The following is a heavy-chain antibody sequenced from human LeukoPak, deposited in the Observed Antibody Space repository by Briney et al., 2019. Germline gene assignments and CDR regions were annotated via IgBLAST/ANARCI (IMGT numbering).Heavy chain of an antibody. V-gene: IGHV3-21*04. CDR1: GFTFSSYS. D-gene: IGHD3-22*01. CDR2: ISSSSSYI. Sequence: GGSLRLSCAASGFTFSSYSMNWVRQAPGKGLEWVSSISSSSSYIYYADSVKGRFTISRDNAKNSLYLQMNSLRAEDTAVYYCARLPSYYDSSGQYYFDYWGQGTLVTVSS. J-gene: IGHJ4*02. CDR3: ARLPSYYDSSGQYYFDY.